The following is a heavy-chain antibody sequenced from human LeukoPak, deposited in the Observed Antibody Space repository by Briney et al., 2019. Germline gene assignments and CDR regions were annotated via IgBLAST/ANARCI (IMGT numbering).Heavy chain of an antibody. J-gene: IGHJ4*02. CDR1: GGTFSSYA. D-gene: IGHD5-24*01. V-gene: IGHV1-69*05. Sequence: ASVKVSCKASGGTFSSYAISWVRQAPGQGLEWMGGIIPIFGTANYAQKFQGRVTITTDESTSTAYMELSSLRSEDMAVYYCALEMATIRSFDYWGQGTLVTVSS. CDR3: ALEMATIRSFDY. CDR2: IIPIFGTA.